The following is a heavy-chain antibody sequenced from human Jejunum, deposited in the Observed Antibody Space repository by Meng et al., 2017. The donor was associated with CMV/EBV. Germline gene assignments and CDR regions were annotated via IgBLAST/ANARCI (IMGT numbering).Heavy chain of an antibody. V-gene: IGHV4-34*01. D-gene: IGHD5-24*01. Sequence: YGGSFTAYYWSWIRQSPGKVLEWVGNINHSGSTNYNQSLKSRVLMSLDTSKNQFSLRLTSVTAADTALYYCARGLGYGNNINYFDSWGQGILVTVSS. CDR1: GGSFTAYY. CDR2: INHSGST. J-gene: IGHJ4*02. CDR3: ARGLGYGNNINYFDS.